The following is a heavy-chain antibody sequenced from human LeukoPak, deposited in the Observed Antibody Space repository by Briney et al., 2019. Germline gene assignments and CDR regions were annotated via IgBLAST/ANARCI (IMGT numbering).Heavy chain of an antibody. CDR1: GGTFSSYA. CDR2: IIPIFGTA. CDR3: ARDLRGYSGYAY. V-gene: IGHV1-69*01. Sequence: SVKVSCKASGGTFSSYAISWVRQAPGQGLEWMGGIIPIFGTANYAQKFQGRVTITADESTSTAYMELSSLRSEDTAVYYCARDLRGYSGYAYRGQGTLVTVSS. J-gene: IGHJ4*02. D-gene: IGHD5-12*01.